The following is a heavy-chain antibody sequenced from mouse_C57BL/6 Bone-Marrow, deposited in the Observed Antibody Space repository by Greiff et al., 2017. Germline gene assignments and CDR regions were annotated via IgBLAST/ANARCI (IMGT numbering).Heavy chain of an antibody. CDR2: ISSGGSYT. J-gene: IGHJ4*01. CDR1: GFTFSSYG. Sequence: EVTVVESGGDLVKPGGSLKLSCAASGFTFSSYGMSWVRQTPDKRLEWVATISSGGSYTYYPDSVKGRFTISRDNAKYTLYLQMSSLKSEDTAKYYCARHGRLFTYAMDYWGQGTSVTVSS. D-gene: IGHD1-1*02. V-gene: IGHV5-6*01. CDR3: ARHGRLFTYAMDY.